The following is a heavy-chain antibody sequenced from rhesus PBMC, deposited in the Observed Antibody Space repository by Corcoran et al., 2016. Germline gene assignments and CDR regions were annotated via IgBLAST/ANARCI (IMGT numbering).Heavy chain of an antibody. J-gene: IGHJ4*01. D-gene: IGHD6-43*01. CDR2: ISGRRGST. CDR1: GYSISSGYY. CDR3: GAYSSSYYFDY. V-gene: IGHV4-99*01. Sequence: QVQLQESGPGLVKPSETLSLTCAVSGYSISSGYYWGGIRQPPGKGLEYIGYISGRRGSTYYNPPLQSRVPISKATPKNQFSLQLSSVTAADTAVYCCGAYSSSYYFDYWGQGVLVTVSS.